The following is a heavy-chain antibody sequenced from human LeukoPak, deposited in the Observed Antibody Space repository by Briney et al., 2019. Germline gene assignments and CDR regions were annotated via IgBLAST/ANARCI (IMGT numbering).Heavy chain of an antibody. D-gene: IGHD1-14*01. J-gene: IGHJ4*02. V-gene: IGHV1-18*04. CDR1: GYSFTSYW. Sequence: GESLKISCKGSGYSFTSYWIGWVRQAPGQGLEWMGWISAYNGNTNYAQKLQGRVTMTTDTSTSTAYMELRSLRSDDTAVYYCARSIAGNYPRDYWGQGTLVTVSS. CDR2: ISAYNGNT. CDR3: ARSIAGNYPRDY.